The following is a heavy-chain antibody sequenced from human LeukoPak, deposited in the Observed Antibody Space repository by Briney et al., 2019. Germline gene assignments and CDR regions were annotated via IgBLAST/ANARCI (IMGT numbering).Heavy chain of an antibody. CDR3: ARVRSFGSSYFYDAFDI. Sequence: ASVKVSCKASGYTFTSYYMHWVRQAPGQGLEWMGWINPNSGGTNYTQKFQGRVTMTRDTSISTAYMELSRLRSDDTAVFYCARVRSFGSSYFYDAFDIWGRGTMVSVSS. CDR2: INPNSGGT. V-gene: IGHV1-2*02. CDR1: GYTFTSYY. D-gene: IGHD3-22*01. J-gene: IGHJ3*02.